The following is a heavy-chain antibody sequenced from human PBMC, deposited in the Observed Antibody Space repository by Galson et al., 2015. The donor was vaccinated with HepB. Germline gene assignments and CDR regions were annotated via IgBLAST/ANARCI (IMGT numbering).Heavy chain of an antibody. CDR2: IGVRGTT. J-gene: IGHJ4*02. Sequence: SLRLSCAASGFTFSRLGMTWVRQAPGKGLECVSAIGVRGTTDYSDSVNSRFIISRDNSKNMLYLQMNNLRAEDTAVYYCAKGTTDIDYWGQGTLVTVSS. V-gene: IGHV3-23*01. CDR1: GFTFSRLG. D-gene: IGHD1-1*01. CDR3: AKGTTDIDY.